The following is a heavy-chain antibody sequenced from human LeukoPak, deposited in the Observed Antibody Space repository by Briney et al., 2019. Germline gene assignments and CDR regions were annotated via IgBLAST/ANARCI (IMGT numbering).Heavy chain of an antibody. Sequence: ASVKVSCKASGYRFTSYGISWVRQAPGQGLEWMGWISAYDGNTNYAQKLQGRVTMTTDTPTSAAYMELRSLRSDDTAVYYCARLPITMVRGVKGWFDPWGQGTLVTVSS. CDR2: ISAYDGNT. V-gene: IGHV1-18*01. CDR3: ARLPITMVRGVKGWFDP. CDR1: GYRFTSYG. D-gene: IGHD3-10*01. J-gene: IGHJ5*02.